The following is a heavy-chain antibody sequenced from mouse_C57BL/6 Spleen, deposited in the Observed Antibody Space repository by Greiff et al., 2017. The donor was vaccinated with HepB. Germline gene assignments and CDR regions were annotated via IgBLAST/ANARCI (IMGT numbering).Heavy chain of an antibody. D-gene: IGHD5-1-1*01. CDR3: ARGGIKYAMDY. CDR2: ISDGGSYT. V-gene: IGHV5-4*01. Sequence: EVQLVESGGGLVKPGGSLKLSCAASGFTFSSYAMSWVRQTPEKRLEWVATISDGGSYTYYPDNVKGRFTISRDNAKNNLYLQMSHLKSEDTAMYYCARGGIKYAMDYWGQGTSVTVSS. J-gene: IGHJ4*01. CDR1: GFTFSSYA.